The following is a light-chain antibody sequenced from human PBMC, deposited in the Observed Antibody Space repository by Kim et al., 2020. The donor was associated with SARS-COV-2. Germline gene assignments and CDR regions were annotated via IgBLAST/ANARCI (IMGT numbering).Light chain of an antibody. CDR1: QSVSGNS. CDR2: SAS. Sequence: EIVLTQSPGTLSLSPGERATLSCRASQSVSGNSLAWYQQQPGRAPRLLIYSASTRATGIPDRFSGSGSGTDFTLTINRLEPEDFAVYYCQQFGDSPRTFGQAPKVAIK. CDR3: QQFGDSPRT. J-gene: IGKJ1*01. V-gene: IGKV3-20*01.